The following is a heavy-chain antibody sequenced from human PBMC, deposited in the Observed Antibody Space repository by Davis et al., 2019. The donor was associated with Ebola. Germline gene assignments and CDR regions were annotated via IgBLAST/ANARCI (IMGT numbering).Heavy chain of an antibody. J-gene: IGHJ5*02. CDR3: ARGYSGWFDP. CDR2: IYYSGST. Sequence: MPSETLSLTCTVSGGSISSSSYYWGWIRQPPGKGLQWIGSIYYSGSTYYNPSLKSRVTISVDRSKNQFSLKLSSVTAADTAVYYCARGYSGWFDPWGQGTLVTVSS. D-gene: IGHD3-22*01. V-gene: IGHV4-39*07. CDR1: GGSISSSSYY.